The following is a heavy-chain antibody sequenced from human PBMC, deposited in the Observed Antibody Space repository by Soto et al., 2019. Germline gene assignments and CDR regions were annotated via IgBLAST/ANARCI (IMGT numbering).Heavy chain of an antibody. CDR3: ARLHSSVPRGYFDH. Sequence: SETLSLTCAVSGGSISSGGYSWGWIRQPPGKALEWIGYIYHSGSTFYNPSLKSRVTISVDRSKNQFSLKLSSVTAADTAIYYCARLHSSVPRGYFDHWGKGILVTVSS. V-gene: IGHV4-30-2*01. CDR2: IYHSGST. J-gene: IGHJ4*02. CDR1: GGSISSGGYS. D-gene: IGHD3-22*01.